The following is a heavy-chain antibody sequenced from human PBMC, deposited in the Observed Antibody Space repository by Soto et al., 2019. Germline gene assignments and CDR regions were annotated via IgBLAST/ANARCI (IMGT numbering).Heavy chain of an antibody. V-gene: IGHV3-23*01. J-gene: IGHJ4*02. CDR1: GFTFSSYA. Sequence: GGSLRRSCAASGFTFSSYAMSWVRQAPGKGLEWVSAISGSGGSTYYADSVKGRFTISRDNSKNTLYLQMNSLRAEDTAVYYCARGLYSGWHYFDYWGQGTLVTVSS. CDR3: ARGLYSGWHYFDY. D-gene: IGHD5-12*01. CDR2: ISGSGGST.